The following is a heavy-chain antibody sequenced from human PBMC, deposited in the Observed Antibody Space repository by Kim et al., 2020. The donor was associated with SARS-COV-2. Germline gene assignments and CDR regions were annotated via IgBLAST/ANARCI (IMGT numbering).Heavy chain of an antibody. D-gene: IGHD3-22*01. V-gene: IGHV3-33*01. CDR2: IWYDGSKK. Sequence: GGSLRLSCVASGFTFSTYGMHWVRQPPGKGLEWVAVIWYDGSKKYYADSVKGRFTISRDNSKNTLYLRMDSLRAEDRAVYYCARDMDDSSGYYSNPLDYWGQGTLVSVSS. CDR3: ARDMDDSSGYYSNPLDY. CDR1: GFTFSTYG. J-gene: IGHJ4*02.